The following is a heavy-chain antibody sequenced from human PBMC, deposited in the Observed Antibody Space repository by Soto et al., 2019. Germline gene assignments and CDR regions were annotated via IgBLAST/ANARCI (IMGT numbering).Heavy chain of an antibody. J-gene: IGHJ4*02. CDR2: IYYSGST. D-gene: IGHD3-3*01. V-gene: IGHV4-59*01. CDR1: GGSISSYY. Sequence: PSETLSLTCTVSGGSISSYYWSWIRQPPGKGLEWIGYIYYSGSTNYNPSLKSRVTISVDTSKNQFSLKLSSVTAADTAVYYCARYYDFWSGYLTYWGQGTLVTVSS. CDR3: ARYYDFWSGYLTY.